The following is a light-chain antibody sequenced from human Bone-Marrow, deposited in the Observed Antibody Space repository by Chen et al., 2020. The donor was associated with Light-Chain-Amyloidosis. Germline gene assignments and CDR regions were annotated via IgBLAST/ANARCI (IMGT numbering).Light chain of an antibody. CDR2: EVT. V-gene: IGLV2-14*01. CDR3: SSYTITNTLV. J-gene: IGLJ1*01. Sequence: PLPQPASVSGSPGQSLTISCPGTSSDVGGDNHVSWYQQHPDKAPKLMIYEVTNRPSWVPDRFSGSKSDNTASLTISGLQTEDEADYFCSSYTITNTLVFGSGTRVTVL. CDR1: SSDVGGDNH.